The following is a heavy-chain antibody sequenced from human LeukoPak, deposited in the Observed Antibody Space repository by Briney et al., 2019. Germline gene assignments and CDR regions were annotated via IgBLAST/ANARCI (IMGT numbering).Heavy chain of an antibody. J-gene: IGHJ6*03. V-gene: IGHV3-74*01. CDR1: GFTFSSYW. D-gene: IGHD3-3*01. CDR2: INSDGSST. Sequence: GGSLRLSCAASGFTFSSYWMHWVRQAPGKGLVWVSRINSDGSSTSYADSVKGRFTISRDNAKNTLYLQMNSLRAEDTAVYYCASLGHAGYYDFWSGYYMPHYMDVWGKGTTVTVSS. CDR3: ASLGHAGYYDFWSGYYMPHYMDV.